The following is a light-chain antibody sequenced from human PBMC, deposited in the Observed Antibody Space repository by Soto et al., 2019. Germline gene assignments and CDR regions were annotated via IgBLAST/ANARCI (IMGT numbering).Light chain of an antibody. J-gene: IGLJ1*01. CDR2: EVN. Sequence: QSALTQPPSASGSPGQSVTISCTGTSSDVGGYNYVSWYQQHPGKVPKLMVYEVNKRPPGVPDRFSASKSGNKASLTVSGHQAEDEADYYCTSYAGGNNVFGTGTKLTVL. CDR1: SSDVGGYNY. V-gene: IGLV2-8*01. CDR3: TSYAGGNNV.